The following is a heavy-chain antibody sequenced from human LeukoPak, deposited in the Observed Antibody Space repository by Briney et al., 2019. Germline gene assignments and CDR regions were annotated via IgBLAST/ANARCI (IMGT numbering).Heavy chain of an antibody. V-gene: IGHV1-2*02. CDR3: ARVPRGYSSSWFDY. J-gene: IGHJ4*02. CDR1: GYTFTGYY. D-gene: IGHD6-13*01. CDR2: INPNSGGT. Sequence: ASVKVSCTASGYTFTGYYMHWVRQAPGQGLEWMGWINPNSGGTNYAQKFQGRVTMTRDTSISTAYMELSRLRSDDTAVYYCARVPRGYSSSWFDYWGQGTLVTVSS.